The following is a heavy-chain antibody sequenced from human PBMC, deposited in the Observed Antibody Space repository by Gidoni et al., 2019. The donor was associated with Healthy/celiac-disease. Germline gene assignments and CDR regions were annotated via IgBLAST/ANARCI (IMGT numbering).Heavy chain of an antibody. CDR1: GYTFTSYA. D-gene: IGHD2-2*01. CDR3: ARSPGCSSTSCSYVYYYYYYMDV. Sequence: QAQLVQSGAEVKKPGASVKVSCKASGYTFTSYAMHWVRQAPGQRLEWMGWINAGNGNTKYSQKFQGRVTITRDTSASTAYMELSSLRSEDTAVYYCARSPGCSSTSCSYVYYYYYYMDVWGKGTTVTVSS. J-gene: IGHJ6*03. V-gene: IGHV1-3*01. CDR2: INAGNGNT.